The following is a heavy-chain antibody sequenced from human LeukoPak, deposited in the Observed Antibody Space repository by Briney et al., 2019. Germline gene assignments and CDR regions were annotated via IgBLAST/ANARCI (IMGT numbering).Heavy chain of an antibody. D-gene: IGHD6-13*01. CDR2: ISSSSSYI. V-gene: IGHV3-21*01. CDR1: GFTFSSYS. Sequence: GGSLRLSCAASGFTFSSYSMNWVRQAPGKGLEWVSSISSSSSYIYYADSVKVRFTISRDNAKNSLYLQMNSLRAEDTAVYYCARRGYGKAFDIWGQGTMVTVSS. CDR3: ARRGYGKAFDI. J-gene: IGHJ3*02.